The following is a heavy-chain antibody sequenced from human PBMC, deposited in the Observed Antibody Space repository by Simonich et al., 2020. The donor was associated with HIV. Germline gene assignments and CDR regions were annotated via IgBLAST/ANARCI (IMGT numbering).Heavy chain of an antibody. CDR3: ARLTAGGLGEYFQH. CDR2: IKHSGST. Sequence: QVQLQQWGAGLLKPSETLSLNCAVYGGSFSGYYWSWIRPPPGKGLEWIGEIKHSGSTNYNPSLKSRVTISVDTSKNQFSLKLSSVTAADTAVYYCARLTAGGLGEYFQHWGQGTLVTVSS. CDR1: GGSFSGYY. D-gene: IGHD6-13*01. V-gene: IGHV4-34*01. J-gene: IGHJ1*01.